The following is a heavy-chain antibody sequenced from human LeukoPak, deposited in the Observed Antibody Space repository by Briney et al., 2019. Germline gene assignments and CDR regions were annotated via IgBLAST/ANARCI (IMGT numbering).Heavy chain of an antibody. CDR1: GFTFSSYD. V-gene: IGHV3-13*04. J-gene: IGHJ3*02. CDR2: INKAGAT. D-gene: IGHD3-10*01. CDR3: TRRMRGLGSYSDAFDI. Sequence: GGSLRLSCAASGFTFSSYDMHWVRQATGKGLEWVSGINKAGATYYPGSVKGRFTISRENAKNSLYLQMNSLRAGDTAVYFCTRRMRGLGSYSDAFDIWGQGTMVTVSS.